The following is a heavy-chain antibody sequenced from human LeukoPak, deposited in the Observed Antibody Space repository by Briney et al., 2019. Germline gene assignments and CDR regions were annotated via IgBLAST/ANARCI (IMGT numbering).Heavy chain of an antibody. Sequence: GGSPRLSCAASGFTFRNYAMSWVRQAPGKGLEWVAGITWNRDNIGYGDSVKGRFTISRDNVKNVLYLQMNSLRPEDTALYYCAKDLSSAITSALVLDVWGQGTTV. J-gene: IGHJ6*02. CDR1: GFTFRNYA. V-gene: IGHV3-9*01. D-gene: IGHD3-22*01. CDR2: ITWNRDNI. CDR3: AKDLSSAITSALVLDV.